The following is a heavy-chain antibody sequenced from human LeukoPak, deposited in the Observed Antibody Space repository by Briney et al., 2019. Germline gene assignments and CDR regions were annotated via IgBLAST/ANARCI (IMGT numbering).Heavy chain of an antibody. CDR3: ARVDITMVRGVIIIDWFDP. Sequence: SETLSLTCTVSGGSISSYYWSWIRQPPGKGLEWIGYIYYSGSTNYNPSLKSRVTISVDTSKNQFSLKLSSVTAADTAVYYCARVDITMVRGVIIIDWFDPWGQGTLVTVSS. J-gene: IGHJ5*02. CDR2: IYYSGST. V-gene: IGHV4-59*01. D-gene: IGHD3-10*01. CDR1: GGSISSYY.